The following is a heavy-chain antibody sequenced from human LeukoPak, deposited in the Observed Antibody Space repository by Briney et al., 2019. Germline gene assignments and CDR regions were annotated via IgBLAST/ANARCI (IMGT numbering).Heavy chain of an antibody. D-gene: IGHD3-9*01. CDR2: ISSSSSYT. CDR1: GFTFSDYY. J-gene: IGHJ6*02. Sequence: GGSLRLSCAASGFTFSDYYMSWIRQAPGKGLEWVSYISSSSSYTNYADSVKGRFTISRDNAKNSLYLQMNSLRAEDTAVYYCARGGLYFDWSPNYYYGMDVWGQGTTVTVFS. CDR3: ARGGLYFDWSPNYYYGMDV. V-gene: IGHV3-11*05.